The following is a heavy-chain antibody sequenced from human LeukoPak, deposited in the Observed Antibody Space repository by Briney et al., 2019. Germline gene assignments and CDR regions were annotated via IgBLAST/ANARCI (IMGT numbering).Heavy chain of an antibody. Sequence: SVKVSCKASGGTFSSYAISWVRQAPGQGLEWMGRIIPILGIANYAQKFQGRVTITADKSTSTAYMELSSLRSEDTAVYYCALSTVTTSPFDPWGQGTLVTASS. D-gene: IGHD4-17*01. J-gene: IGHJ5*02. CDR3: ALSTVTTSPFDP. V-gene: IGHV1-69*04. CDR1: GGTFSSYA. CDR2: IIPILGIA.